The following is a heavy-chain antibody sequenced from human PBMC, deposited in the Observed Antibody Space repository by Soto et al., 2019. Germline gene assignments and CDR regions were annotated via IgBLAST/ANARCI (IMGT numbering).Heavy chain of an antibody. V-gene: IGHV3-33*01. CDR1: GFTFSSYG. CDR3: ATGTIYFDY. Sequence: PGGSLRLSCAASGFTFSSYGMHWVRQAPGKGLEWVAVIWYDGSNKYYAGSVKGRFTISRDNSKNTLYLQMNSLRAEDTAVYYCATGTIYFDYWGQGTLVTVSS. J-gene: IGHJ4*02. CDR2: IWYDGSNK.